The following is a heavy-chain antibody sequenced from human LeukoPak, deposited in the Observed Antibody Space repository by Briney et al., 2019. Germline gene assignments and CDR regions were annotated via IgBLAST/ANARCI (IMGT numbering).Heavy chain of an antibody. CDR3: ARSGALDY. CDR1: GYTFTGYT. D-gene: IGHD2-15*01. V-gene: IGHV1-2*02. Sequence: ASVKVSCKASGYTFTGYTMHWVRQAPGQGLEWMVWINPNSGGTNYAQKFQGRLTMTRDTSISTAYMELSRLTSDDTAVYYCARSGALDYWGQGTLVTVSS. CDR2: INPNSGGT. J-gene: IGHJ4*02.